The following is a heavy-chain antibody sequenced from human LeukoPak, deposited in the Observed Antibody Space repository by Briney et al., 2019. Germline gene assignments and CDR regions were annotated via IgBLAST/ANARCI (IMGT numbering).Heavy chain of an antibody. Sequence: SETLSLTCAVYGGSFSGYYWSWIRQPPGKGLEWIGEINHSGSTNYNPSLKSRVTISVDTSKNQFSLKLSSVTAADTAVYYCARAPGEYGGNDPDYWAREPLAPVSS. D-gene: IGHD7-27*01. CDR1: GGSFSGYY. CDR3: ARAPGEYGGNDPDY. V-gene: IGHV4-34*01. CDR2: INHSGST. J-gene: IGHJ4*02.